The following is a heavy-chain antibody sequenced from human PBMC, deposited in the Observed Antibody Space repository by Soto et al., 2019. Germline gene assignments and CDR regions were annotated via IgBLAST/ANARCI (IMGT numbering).Heavy chain of an antibody. CDR1: GFTFSHAL. CDR3: TTTYSGSYYWPSTFDI. Sequence: GESLNISCAASGFTFSHALINWVRQAPGKGLEWVGRIKSKTDGGTTDYAAPVKGRFTISRDDSKNTLYLQMNSLKTEDTAVYYCTTTYSGSYYWPSTFDIWGQGTMVTVSS. V-gene: IGHV3-15*07. D-gene: IGHD1-26*01. CDR2: IKSKTDGGTT. J-gene: IGHJ3*02.